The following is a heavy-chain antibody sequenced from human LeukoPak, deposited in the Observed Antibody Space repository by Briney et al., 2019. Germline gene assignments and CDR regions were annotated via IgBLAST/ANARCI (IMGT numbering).Heavy chain of an antibody. D-gene: IGHD6-19*01. CDR3: ASSAIAVARRGADAFDI. V-gene: IGHV3-21*01. CDR2: ISSSSSYI. Sequence: GGSLRLSCAASGFTFSSYGMHWVRQAPGKGLEWVSSISSSSSYIYYADSVKGRFTISRDNAKNSLYLQMNSLRAEDTAVYYCASSAIAVARRGADAFDIWGQGTMVTVSS. CDR1: GFTFSSYG. J-gene: IGHJ3*02.